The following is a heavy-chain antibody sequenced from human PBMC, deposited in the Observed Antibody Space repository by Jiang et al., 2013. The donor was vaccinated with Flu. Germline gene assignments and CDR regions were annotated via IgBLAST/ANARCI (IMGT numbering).Heavy chain of an antibody. D-gene: IGHD5-24*01. J-gene: IGHJ6*02. CDR2: IYTSGST. CDR3: AAGEMATIPYYYYYGMDV. V-gene: IGHV4-61*02. CDR1: GGSISSGSYY. Sequence: GSGLVKPSQTLSLTCTVSGGSISSGSYYWSWIRQPAGKGLEWIGRIYTSGSTNYNPSLKSRVTISVDTSKNQFSLKLSSVTAADTAVYYCAAGEMATIPYYYYYGMDVWGQGTTVTVSS.